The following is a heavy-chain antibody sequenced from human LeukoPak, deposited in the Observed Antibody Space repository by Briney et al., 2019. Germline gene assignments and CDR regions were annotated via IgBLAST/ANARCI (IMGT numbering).Heavy chain of an antibody. CDR3: AHLLDLDYYDSSGYFRGG. J-gene: IGHJ4*02. CDR1: GYTFTSYY. V-gene: IGHV1-46*01. CDR2: INPSGGST. D-gene: IGHD3-22*01. Sequence: RGASVKVSCKASGYTFTSYYMHWVRQAPGQGLEWMGIINPSGGSTSYAQKFQGRVTMTRDMSTSTVYMELSSLRSEDTAVYYCAHLLDLDYYDSSGYFRGGWGQGTLVTVSS.